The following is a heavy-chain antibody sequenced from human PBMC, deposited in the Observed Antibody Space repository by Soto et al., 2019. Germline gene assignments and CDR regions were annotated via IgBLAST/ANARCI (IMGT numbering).Heavy chain of an antibody. V-gene: IGHV4-31*03. CDR3: ASGKAWEVLLAY. J-gene: IGHJ4*02. D-gene: IGHD1-26*01. Sequence: QVQLQESGPGLVKPSQTLSLTCTVSGASINSGGYYWSWIRQLPGKGPEWIGYIYFSGSTYYNPSLESRITISRDTSQNQFSLQLSSVTAADTAVYYCASGKAWEVLLAYWGQGTLATVSS. CDR2: IYFSGST. CDR1: GASINSGGYY.